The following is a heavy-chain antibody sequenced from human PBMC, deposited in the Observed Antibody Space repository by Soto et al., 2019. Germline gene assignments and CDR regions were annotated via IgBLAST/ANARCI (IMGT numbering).Heavy chain of an antibody. V-gene: IGHV4-59*01. CDR3: ARESGNVLRFMDV. J-gene: IGHJ6*02. CDR1: GGSINSYY. CDR2: IYYSGNT. D-gene: IGHD3-3*01. Sequence: QVQLQESGPGLVKPSETLSLTCTVSGGSINSYYWSWIRQPPGKGLEWIGYIYYSGNTNYNPSLKRRVTISVDTSKNQFSLRLSSVTAADTAVYYCARESGNVLRFMDVWGQGTTVTVSS.